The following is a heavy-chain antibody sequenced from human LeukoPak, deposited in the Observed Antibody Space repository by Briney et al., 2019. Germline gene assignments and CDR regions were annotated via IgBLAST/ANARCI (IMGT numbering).Heavy chain of an antibody. Sequence: GGSLRLSCAASGFTFSSYAMSWVRQAPGKGLEWVSTISGSGGDTYYADSVKGRFTISRDNSKNTLYLQMNSLRAEDTAVYYCARAAAGTHDFDYWGQGTLVTVSS. CDR2: ISGSGGDT. V-gene: IGHV3-23*01. CDR1: GFTFSSYA. CDR3: ARAAAGTHDFDY. D-gene: IGHD6-13*01. J-gene: IGHJ4*02.